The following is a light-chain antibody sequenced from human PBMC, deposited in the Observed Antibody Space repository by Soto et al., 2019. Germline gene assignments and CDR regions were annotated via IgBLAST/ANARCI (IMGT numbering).Light chain of an antibody. V-gene: IGKV3-20*01. CDR1: QPVSTSY. J-gene: IGKJ1*01. CDR2: GAS. CDR3: QPYAISPVWP. Sequence: VLTQAPGTLSLYNGERATLSCRARQPVSTSYLAWYQHKPGQSPRLLLYGASSRATGVPVRFSGSGSGTDFTLTISRLEPEDFAVYFCQPYAISPVWPFGQGSKV.